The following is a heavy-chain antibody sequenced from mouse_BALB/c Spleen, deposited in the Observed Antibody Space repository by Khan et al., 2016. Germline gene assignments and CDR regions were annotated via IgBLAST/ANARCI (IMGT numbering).Heavy chain of an antibody. V-gene: IGHV5-6-5*01. CDR1: GFTFSSYA. CDR3: ARGGNYYLDY. Sequence: EVELVESGGGLVKPGGSLKLSCAASGFTFSSYAMSWVRQTPEKRLEWVASISSGGSTYYPDSVKGRFTISRDTARNILYLQMSSLRSEETAMYYSARGGNYYLDYWGQGTTLTVSS. CDR2: ISSGGST. J-gene: IGHJ2*01. D-gene: IGHD2-1*01.